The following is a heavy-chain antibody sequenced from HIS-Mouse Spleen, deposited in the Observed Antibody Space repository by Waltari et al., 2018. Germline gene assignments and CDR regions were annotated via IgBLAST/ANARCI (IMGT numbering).Heavy chain of an antibody. V-gene: IGHV4-59*01. J-gene: IGHJ2*01. CDR2: YYSGST. CDR1: GGSISSYY. CDR3: ARASRDLLLPRYFDL. Sequence: QVQLQESGPGLVKPSETLSLTCTVSGGSISSYYWSWIRQPPGKGLEWSGYYSGSTNSNPSLKSRVTIAVDTSKSQFSLKLSSVTAADTAVYYCARASRDLLLPRYFDLWGRGTLVTVSS.